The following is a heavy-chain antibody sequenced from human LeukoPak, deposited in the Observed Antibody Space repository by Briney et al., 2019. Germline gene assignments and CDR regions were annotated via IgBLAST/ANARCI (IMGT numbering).Heavy chain of an antibody. CDR3: APHTCGGSCSTQNQAPTSLDY. D-gene: IGHD2-15*01. CDR2: ISGSGGST. Sequence: PGGSLRLSCVASGFTFSSYGMHWVRQAPGKGLEWVSAISGSGGSTYYADSVKGRFTISRDNSKNTLYLQMNSLRAEDTAVYYCAPHTCGGSCSTQNQAPTSLDYWGQGTLVTVSS. CDR1: GFTFSSYG. V-gene: IGHV3-23*01. J-gene: IGHJ4*02.